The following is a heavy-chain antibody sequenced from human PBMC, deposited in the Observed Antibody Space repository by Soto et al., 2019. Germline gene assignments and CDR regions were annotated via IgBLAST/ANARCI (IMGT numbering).Heavy chain of an antibody. V-gene: IGHV1-18*01. J-gene: IGHJ5*02. CDR3: ARDRHTDH. CDR1: GYTFNRYA. Sequence: QVQLVQSGAEVRKPGASVTVSCKASGYTFNRYAISWLRQAPGQGPEWMGWITGDTLEARYARKLQGRVTLTRNTSKSTVYMELRSLRDDDTAVYYCARDRHTDHWGQGPLVTVS. CDR2: ITGDTLEA.